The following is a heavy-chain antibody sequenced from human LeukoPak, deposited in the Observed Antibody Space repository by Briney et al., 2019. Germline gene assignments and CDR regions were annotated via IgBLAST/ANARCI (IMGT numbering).Heavy chain of an antibody. V-gene: IGHV3-7*01. D-gene: IGHD5-18*01. CDR2: IKQDGSEK. CDR1: GFTFSSYW. CDR3: ARDSAWIQLWFWDY. Sequence: GSLRLSCAASGFTFSSYWMSWVRQAPGKGLEWVAHIKQDGSEKYYVDSVKGRFTISRDNAKNSLYLQMNSLRAEDTAVYYCARDSAWIQLWFWDYWGQGTLVTVSS. J-gene: IGHJ4*02.